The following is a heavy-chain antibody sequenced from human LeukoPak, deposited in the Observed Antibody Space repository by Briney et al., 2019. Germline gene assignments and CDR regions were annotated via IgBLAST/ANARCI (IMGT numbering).Heavy chain of an antibody. CDR3: ARDILTGYSAEWAFDI. CDR1: GGSISSYY. CDR2: IYYSGST. D-gene: IGHD3-9*01. V-gene: IGHV4-59*01. Sequence: SETLSLTCTVSGGSISSYYWSWIRQPPGKGLEWIGYIYYSGSTNYNPSLKSRVTISVDTSKNQFSLKLSSVTAADTAVYYCARDILTGYSAEWAFDIWGQGTMVTVSS. J-gene: IGHJ3*02.